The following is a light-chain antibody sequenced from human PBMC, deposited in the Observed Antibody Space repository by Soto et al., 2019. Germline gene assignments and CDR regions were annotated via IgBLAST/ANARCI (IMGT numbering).Light chain of an antibody. CDR1: ESVSSNY. CDR2: GAS. Sequence: PGARATLSCRASESVSSNYVAWYQQKPGQAPSLLVYGASSRATGIPDRFSGSGSGTDFTLTISRLEPEDFAVYYCQQYGSSRWTVGPGTQVDI. CDR3: QQYGSSRWT. J-gene: IGKJ1*01. V-gene: IGKV3-20*01.